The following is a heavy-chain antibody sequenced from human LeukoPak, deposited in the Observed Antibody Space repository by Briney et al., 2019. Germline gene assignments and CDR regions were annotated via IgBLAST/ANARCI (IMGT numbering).Heavy chain of an antibody. V-gene: IGHV4-59*01. J-gene: IGHJ4*02. CDR3: ARVRSGSLGY. D-gene: IGHD2-15*01. CDR2: IYYSGST. Sequence: SETLSLTCTVSGGSISSYYWSWIRQPPGKGLEWIGYIYYSGSTNYNPSLKSRVTISVDKSKNQFSLKLSSVTAADTAVYYCARVRSGSLGYWGQGTLVTVSS. CDR1: GGSISSYY.